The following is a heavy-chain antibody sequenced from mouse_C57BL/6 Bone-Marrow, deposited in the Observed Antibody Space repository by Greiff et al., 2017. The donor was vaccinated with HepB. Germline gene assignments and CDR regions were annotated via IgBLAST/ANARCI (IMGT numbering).Heavy chain of an antibody. CDR3: ARGTVVADWYFDV. V-gene: IGHV1-61*01. CDR2: IYPSDSET. CDR1: GYTFTSYW. J-gene: IGHJ1*03. D-gene: IGHD1-1*01. Sequence: VQLQQPGAELVRPGSSVKLSCKASGYTFTSYWMDWVKQRPGQGLEWIGNIYPSDSETHYNQKFKDKATLTVDKSSSTAYMQLSSLTSEDSAVYYCARGTVVADWYFDVWGTGTTVTVSS.